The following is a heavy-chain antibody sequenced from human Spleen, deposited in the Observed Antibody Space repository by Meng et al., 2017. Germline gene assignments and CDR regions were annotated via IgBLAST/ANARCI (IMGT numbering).Heavy chain of an antibody. Sequence: GGSLRLSCAASGFSFSSYAMSWVRQAPGKGLEWVSAISGGGGSTFYADFVKGRFTISRDKSKNTLYLQMNSLTVDDTAVYYCAKYIGSGSRETYDTWGQGTLVTVSS. V-gene: IGHV3-23*01. CDR3: AKYIGSGSRETYDT. CDR2: ISGGGGST. J-gene: IGHJ5*02. D-gene: IGHD3-3*01. CDR1: GFSFSSYA.